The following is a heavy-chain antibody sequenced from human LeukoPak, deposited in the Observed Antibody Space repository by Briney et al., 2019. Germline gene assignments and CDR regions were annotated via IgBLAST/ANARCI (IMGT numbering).Heavy chain of an antibody. V-gene: IGHV3-48*04. Sequence: GGSLRLSCAASGFTFSPYSMNWVRQAPGKGLEWVSYISSSSITIFYTDSVKGRFTISRDNAKNSLYLQMNSLRAEDTAVYYCARAPHYSNYGPYYYGMDVWGQGTTVTVPS. CDR2: ISSSSITI. CDR3: ARAPHYSNYGPYYYGMDV. J-gene: IGHJ6*02. CDR1: GFTFSPYS. D-gene: IGHD4-11*01.